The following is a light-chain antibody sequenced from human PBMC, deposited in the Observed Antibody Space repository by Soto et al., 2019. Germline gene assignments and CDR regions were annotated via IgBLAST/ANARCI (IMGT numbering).Light chain of an antibody. J-gene: IGKJ5*01. CDR1: QSITSSF. Sequence: EMVLTQSPGTLSLSPGERASLSCGASQSITSSFLAWYQQKPGQAPRLLIYGASSRATGIPDRFSGTGSETDFTLTINRLEPEDFAVYYCQQYENSPITFGQGTRLEIK. V-gene: IGKV3-20*01. CDR2: GAS. CDR3: QQYENSPIT.